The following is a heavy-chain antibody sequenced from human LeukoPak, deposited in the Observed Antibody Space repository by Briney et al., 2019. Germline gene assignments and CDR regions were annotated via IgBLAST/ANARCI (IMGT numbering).Heavy chain of an antibody. D-gene: IGHD1-26*01. CDR3: ARMRGGRGYYYYYYMDV. J-gene: IGHJ6*03. CDR1: GGSISSYY. Sequence: SETLSLTCTVSGGSISSYYWSWIRQPPGKGLEWIGYIYYSGSTNYNPSLKSRVTISVDTSKNQFSLKLSSVTAADTAVYYCARMRGGRGYYYYYYMDVWGKGTTVTISS. CDR2: IYYSGST. V-gene: IGHV4-59*01.